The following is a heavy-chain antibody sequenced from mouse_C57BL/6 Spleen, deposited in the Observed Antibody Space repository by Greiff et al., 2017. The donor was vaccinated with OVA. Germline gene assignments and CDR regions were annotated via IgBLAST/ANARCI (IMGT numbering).Heavy chain of an antibody. V-gene: IGHV1-55*01. CDR1: GYTFTSYW. D-gene: IGHD3-2*02. CDR3: TRRGQLRPSMDY. Sequence: VQLQKPGAELVKPGASVKMSCKASGYTFTSYWITRVKQRPGQGLEWIGDIYPGSGSTNYNEKFKSKATLTVDTSSSTAYMQLSSLTSEDSAVYYCTRRGQLRPSMDYWGQGTSVTVSS. J-gene: IGHJ4*01. CDR2: IYPGSGST.